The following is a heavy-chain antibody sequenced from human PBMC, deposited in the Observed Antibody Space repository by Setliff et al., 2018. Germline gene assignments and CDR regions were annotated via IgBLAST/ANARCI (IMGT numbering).Heavy chain of an antibody. CDR3: ATFRGYTYGYDC. Sequence: ASVKVSCKASGFTFKTYSFSWIRQAPGQGLEWVGWISGYNSNTIYAQNFQGRVTMTTDASTNTAYMELRSLGSDDTAVYYCATFRGYTYGYDCWGQGTLVTVSS. CDR2: ISGYNSNT. V-gene: IGHV1-18*01. D-gene: IGHD5-18*01. J-gene: IGHJ4*02. CDR1: GFTFKTYS.